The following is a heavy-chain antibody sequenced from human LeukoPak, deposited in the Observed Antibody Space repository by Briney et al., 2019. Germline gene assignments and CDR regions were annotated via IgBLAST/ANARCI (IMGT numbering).Heavy chain of an antibody. Sequence: GASVKVSCKASGYTFTSYGISWVRQAPGQGLEWMGWISAYNGNTNYAQKLQGRVTTTTDTSTSTAYMELRSLRSDDTAVYYCARDLSNYYDSSGYADYWGQGTLVTVSS. CDR3: ARDLSNYYDSSGYADY. CDR2: ISAYNGNT. J-gene: IGHJ4*02. V-gene: IGHV1-18*01. CDR1: GYTFTSYG. D-gene: IGHD3-22*01.